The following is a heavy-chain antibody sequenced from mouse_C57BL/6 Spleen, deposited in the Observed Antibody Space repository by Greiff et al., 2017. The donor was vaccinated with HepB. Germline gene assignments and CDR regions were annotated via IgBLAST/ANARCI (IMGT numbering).Heavy chain of an antibody. D-gene: IGHD1-1*01. CDR2: ILPGSGST. Sequence: VQLQQSGAELMKPGASVKLSCKATGYTFTGYWIEWVKQRPGHGLEWIGEILPGSGSTNYNEKFKGKATFTADTSSNTAYMQLSSLTTEDSAIYYCARREGTTVVAPSWFAYWGQGTLVTVSA. J-gene: IGHJ3*01. V-gene: IGHV1-9*01. CDR3: ARREGTTVVAPSWFAY. CDR1: GYTFTGYW.